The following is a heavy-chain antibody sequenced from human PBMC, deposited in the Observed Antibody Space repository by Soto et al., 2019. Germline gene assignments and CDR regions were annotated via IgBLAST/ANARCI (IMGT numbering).Heavy chain of an antibody. J-gene: IGHJ3*01. CDR1: GFAYGDFA. CDR3: ARGRYCRASSCYGSR. CDR2: IKSKGYGGTT. V-gene: IGHV3-49*03. Sequence: GGSLRLSCSSSGFAYGDFAMSWFRQAPEKGLEWVGFIKSKGYGGTTEYAAAVKGRFTISRDDSRGIAYLQMNSLKTEDTAVYYCARGRYCRASSCYGSRWGQGTMVTVSS. D-gene: IGHD2-15*01.